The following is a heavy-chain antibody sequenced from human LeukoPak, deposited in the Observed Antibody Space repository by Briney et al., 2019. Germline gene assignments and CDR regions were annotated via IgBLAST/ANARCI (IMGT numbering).Heavy chain of an antibody. D-gene: IGHD6-13*01. CDR3: ARHLFRGSSWYLGWFDP. CDR2: IYYSGST. J-gene: IGHJ5*02. V-gene: IGHV4-39*01. Sequence: PSETLSLTCTVSGGSISSSSYYWGWIRQPPGKGLEWIGSIYYSGSTYYNPSLKSRVTISVGTSKNQFSLKLSSVTAADTAVYYCARHLFRGSSWYLGWFDPWGQGTLVTVSS. CDR1: GGSISSSSYY.